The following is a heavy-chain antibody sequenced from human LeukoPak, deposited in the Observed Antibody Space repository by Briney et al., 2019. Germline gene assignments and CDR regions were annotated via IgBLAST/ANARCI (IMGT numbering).Heavy chain of an antibody. V-gene: IGHV3-21*01. Sequence: PGGSLRLSCAASGFTFSSYSMNWVRQAPGKGLEWVSSISSSSSYIYYADSVKGRFTISRDNAKNSLYLQMNSLRAEDTAVYYCARNQVGVVVPAAIHYYFDYWGQGTLVTVS. CDR1: GFTFSSYS. CDR2: ISSSSSYI. CDR3: ARNQVGVVVPAAIHYYFDY. D-gene: IGHD2-2*01. J-gene: IGHJ4*02.